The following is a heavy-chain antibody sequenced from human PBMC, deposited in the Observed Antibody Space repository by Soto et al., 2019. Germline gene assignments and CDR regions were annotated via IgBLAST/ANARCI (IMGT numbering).Heavy chain of an antibody. CDR1: GFTFSNYW. D-gene: IGHD2-2*01. CDR2: IKQDGTEK. J-gene: IGHJ5*02. V-gene: IGHV3-7*03. Sequence: PGGSLRLSCAASGFTFSNYWMSWVRQAPGKGLEWVANIKQDGTEKNYVDSVKGRFTISRDNAKNSLYLQMNSLTAEDTAVYYCVRVVRSTPPYCSSGTCYPWFDPWGPGTLVTVSS. CDR3: VRVVRSTPPYCSSGTCYPWFDP.